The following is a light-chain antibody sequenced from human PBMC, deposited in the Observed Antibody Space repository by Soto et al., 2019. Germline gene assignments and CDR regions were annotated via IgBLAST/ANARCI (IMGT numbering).Light chain of an antibody. CDR2: INI. V-gene: IGLV1-40*01. J-gene: IGLJ1*01. Sequence: QSVLAQPPSVAGSPGQRVTISCTWSSSNIGAGYDVHWYQQLPGTAPKLLIFININRPSGVPDRFSGSKSGTSASLAITGLRAEDEADYYCQSYASSLSGYVFGTGTKVTVL. CDR1: SSNIGAGYD. CDR3: QSYASSLSGYV.